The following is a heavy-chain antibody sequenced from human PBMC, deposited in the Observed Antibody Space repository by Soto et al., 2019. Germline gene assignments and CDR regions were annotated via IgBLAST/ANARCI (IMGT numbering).Heavy chain of an antibody. V-gene: IGHV3-23*01. CDR1: GFTFSSYA. J-gene: IGHJ6*02. CDR2: ISGRGGST. CDR3: AKGGPRKAYCGGDCYDYYYYYGMDV. Sequence: PGGSLRLSCAASGFTFSSYAMSWVRQAPGKGLEWVSAISGRGGSTYYSDSVKGRFTISRDNSKNTLYLQMNSLRAEDTAVYYCAKGGPRKAYCGGDCYDYYYYYGMDVWGQGTTVTVSS. D-gene: IGHD2-21*02.